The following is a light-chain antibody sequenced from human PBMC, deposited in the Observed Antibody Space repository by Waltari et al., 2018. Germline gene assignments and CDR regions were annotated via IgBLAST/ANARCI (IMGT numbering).Light chain of an antibody. CDR3: QQRSKWPLT. CDR2: DAS. V-gene: IGKV3-11*01. J-gene: IGKJ4*01. Sequence: DIVLTQSPATLSLSPGERATLSCSASQSVTNYLAWYQLKPGQAPRLLIYDASNRATGSPARFSGSGSVTDFTLTISNLEPEDSAVYYCQQRSKWPLTFGRGTKVEIK. CDR1: QSVTNY.